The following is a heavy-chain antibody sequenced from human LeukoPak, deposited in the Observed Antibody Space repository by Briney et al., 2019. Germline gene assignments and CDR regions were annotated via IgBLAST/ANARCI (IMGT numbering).Heavy chain of an antibody. CDR1: GFALSSYA. Sequence: GGSLRLSCAASGFALSSYAMSWVRQAPGKGLEWVSAISGSGGSTYYTDSVKGRFTISRDNSKNTLYLQMNSLRAEDTAVYCCAKDQSRYFYDSSAYPRNWFDPWGQGTLVTVSS. CDR3: AKDQSRYFYDSSAYPRNWFDP. CDR2: ISGSGGST. J-gene: IGHJ5*02. D-gene: IGHD3-22*01. V-gene: IGHV3-23*01.